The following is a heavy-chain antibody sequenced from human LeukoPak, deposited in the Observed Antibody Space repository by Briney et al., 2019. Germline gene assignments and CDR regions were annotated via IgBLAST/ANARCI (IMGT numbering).Heavy chain of an antibody. J-gene: IGHJ4*02. CDR1: GFTFSSYA. D-gene: IGHD4-17*01. Sequence: GGSLRLSCAASGFTFSSYAMSWVRQAPGKGLEWVSAISISGSKTYYADSVKGRFTISRDNSKNTLYLQMNSLRAEDTAVYYCANEIRPNDYWGQGTQVTVSS. CDR2: ISISGSKT. CDR3: ANEIRPNDY. V-gene: IGHV3-23*01.